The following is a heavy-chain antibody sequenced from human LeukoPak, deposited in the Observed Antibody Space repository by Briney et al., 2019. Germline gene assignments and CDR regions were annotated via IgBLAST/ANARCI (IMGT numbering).Heavy chain of an antibody. J-gene: IGHJ5*02. CDR2: IYTSGST. Sequence: PSETLSLTCTVSGGSISSYYWSWIRQPAGKGLEWIGRIYTSGSTNYNPSLKSRVTMSVDTSKNQFSLTLSSVTAADTAVYYCARDRGSYRYNWFDPWGQGTLVTVSS. V-gene: IGHV4-4*07. CDR3: ARDRGSYRYNWFDP. CDR1: GGSISSYY. D-gene: IGHD1-26*01.